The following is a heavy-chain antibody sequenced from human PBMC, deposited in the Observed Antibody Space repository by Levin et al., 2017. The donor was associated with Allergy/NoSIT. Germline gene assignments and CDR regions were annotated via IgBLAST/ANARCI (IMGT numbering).Heavy chain of an antibody. CDR1: SDSITINGYS. CDR2: IAHNGRT. V-gene: IGHV4-30-2*01. D-gene: IGHD2-21*02. CDR3: ARARCGGDCSTRYYYYGLDV. Sequence: SSETLSLTCAVSSDSITINGYSWSWIRQPPGTGLEWIGHIAHNGRTYYNPSLNGRVSISMDTSNNLISLDLNSVIAADTAVYYCARARCGGDCSTRYYYYGLDVWGQGTTVTVSS. J-gene: IGHJ6*02.